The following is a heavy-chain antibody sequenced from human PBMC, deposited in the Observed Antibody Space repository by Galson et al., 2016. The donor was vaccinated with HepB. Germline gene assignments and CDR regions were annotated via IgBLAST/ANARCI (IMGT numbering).Heavy chain of an antibody. J-gene: IGHJ3*02. CDR1: GLTISVYA. Sequence: SLRLSCAVSGLTISVYAMNWVRQAPGKGLEWVSHIGGSVATSYYADSVKGRFTGSRDNPKNTVYLQMNSLRAEDTAVYYCANDAVAGNDFFDAFDIWGQGTVVTVAS. D-gene: IGHD6-19*01. V-gene: IGHV3-23*01. CDR3: ANDAVAGNDFFDAFDI. CDR2: IGGSVATS.